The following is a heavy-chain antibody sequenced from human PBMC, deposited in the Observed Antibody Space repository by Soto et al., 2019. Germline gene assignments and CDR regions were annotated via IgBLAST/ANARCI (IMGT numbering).Heavy chain of an antibody. Sequence: QVQLQESGPGLVKSSETLSLTCTVSDGSISNYYWSWVRQPPGKGLEWIGYIHYSGNTYYNPSLKSRVTISADTSKGQFSLKLSSVTAADTAVYFCARVIRLYTGTHIFDYWGQVTLVTVSS. V-gene: IGHV4-59*01. CDR2: IHYSGNT. CDR3: ARVIRLYTGTHIFDY. D-gene: IGHD1-26*01. J-gene: IGHJ4*02. CDR1: DGSISNYY.